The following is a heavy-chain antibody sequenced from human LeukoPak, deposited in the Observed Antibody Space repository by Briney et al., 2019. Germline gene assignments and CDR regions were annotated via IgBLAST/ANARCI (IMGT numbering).Heavy chain of an antibody. V-gene: IGHV4-4*07. Sequence: SETLSLTCSVSGGSISSYYWSWIRQPAGKGLEWIGRIYTSGSTNYNPSLKSRVTMSVDTSKNQFSLKLSSVTAADTAVYYCARDRPPPYYDFWSGYYYYYMDVWGKGTTVTVSS. CDR2: IYTSGST. J-gene: IGHJ6*03. CDR1: GGSISSYY. CDR3: ARDRPPPYYDFWSGYYYYYMDV. D-gene: IGHD3-3*01.